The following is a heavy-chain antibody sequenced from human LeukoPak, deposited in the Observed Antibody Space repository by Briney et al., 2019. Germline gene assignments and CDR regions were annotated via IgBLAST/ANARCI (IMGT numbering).Heavy chain of an antibody. CDR1: GGSISSYY. V-gene: IGHV4-34*01. CDR2: INHSGST. J-gene: IGHJ4*02. Sequence: SETLSLTCTVSGGSISSYYWNWIRQPPGKGLEWIGEINHSGSTNYNPSLKSRVTISVDTSKNQFSLKLSSVTAADTAVYYCARGGVRPGDYWGQGTLVTVSS. D-gene: IGHD3-10*02. CDR3: ARGGVRPGDY.